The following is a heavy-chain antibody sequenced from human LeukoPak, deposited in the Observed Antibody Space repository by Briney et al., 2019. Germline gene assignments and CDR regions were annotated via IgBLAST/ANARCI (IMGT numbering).Heavy chain of an antibody. J-gene: IGHJ3*02. CDR3: RYYDSSGYYYGYAFDI. Sequence: GGSLRLSCAASGFTFSSYGMHWVRQAPGKGLEWVAFIRYDGSNKYYADSVKGRFTISRDNSKNTLYLQMNSLRAEDTAVYYCRYYDSSGYYYGYAFDIRGQGTMVTVSS. CDR2: IRYDGSNK. D-gene: IGHD3-22*01. V-gene: IGHV3-30*02. CDR1: GFTFSSYG.